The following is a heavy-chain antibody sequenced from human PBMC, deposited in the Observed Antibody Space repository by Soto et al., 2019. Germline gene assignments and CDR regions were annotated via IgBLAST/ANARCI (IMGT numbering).Heavy chain of an antibody. CDR2: IVGDASSI. CDR3: AKDLRPHGSYDLDY. D-gene: IGHD2-15*01. CDR1: GFTFRTYA. Sequence: PWGSLRLSCAAYGFTFRTYAMNWVRQAPGKGLEWVAVIVGDASSIGYADSVKGRFTISRDNSKNIMYLQMTSLKVEDTATYFCAKDLRPHGSYDLDYWGQGTQVTVSS. J-gene: IGHJ4*02. V-gene: IGHV3-23*03.